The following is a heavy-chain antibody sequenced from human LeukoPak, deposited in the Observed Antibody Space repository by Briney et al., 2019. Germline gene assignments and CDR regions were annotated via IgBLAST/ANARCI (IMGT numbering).Heavy chain of an antibody. CDR2: MLPTTGNT. D-gene: IGHD6-6*01. V-gene: IGHV1-8*01. Sequence: SVKLSCNASGYSFVTFDIHWVRQATGRGLEWVGWMLPTTGNTGYAQYFQGRLSMTRHTPIHPTYIELGRLKSDDPAVYFCARRLAGRSFYYYLDGWGKGTTVTVCS. CDR3: ARRLAGRSFYYYLDG. J-gene: IGHJ6*03. CDR1: GYSFVTFD.